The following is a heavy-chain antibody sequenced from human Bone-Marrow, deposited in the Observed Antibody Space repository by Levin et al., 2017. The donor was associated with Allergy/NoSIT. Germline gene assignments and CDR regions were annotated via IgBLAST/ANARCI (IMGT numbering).Heavy chain of an antibody. CDR2: IDPSDSYT. V-gene: IGHV5-10-1*01. CDR3: ARQVAAAGEFDY. Sequence: VASVKVSCKGSGYSFTSYWISWVRQMPGKGLEWMGRIDPSDSYTNYSPSFQGHVTISADKSISTAYLQWSSLKASDTAMYYCARQVAAAGEFDYWGQGTLVTVSS. CDR1: GYSFTSYW. D-gene: IGHD6-13*01. J-gene: IGHJ4*02.